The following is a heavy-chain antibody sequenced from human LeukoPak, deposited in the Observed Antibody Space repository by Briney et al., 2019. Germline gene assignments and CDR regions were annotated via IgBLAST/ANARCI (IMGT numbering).Heavy chain of an antibody. Sequence: ASVKVSCKASGYTFTSYGISWVRQAPGQGLEWMGWISAYNGNTNYAQKLQGRVTMTTDTSTSTAYVELRSLRSDDTAVYYCARGRGYFSDYYYMDVWGKGTTVTVSS. V-gene: IGHV1-18*01. CDR3: ARGRGYFSDYYYMDV. J-gene: IGHJ6*03. CDR2: ISAYNGNT. D-gene: IGHD3-3*01. CDR1: GYTFTSYG.